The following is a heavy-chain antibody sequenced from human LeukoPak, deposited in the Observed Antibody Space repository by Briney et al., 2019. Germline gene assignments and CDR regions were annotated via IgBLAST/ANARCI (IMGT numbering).Heavy chain of an antibody. D-gene: IGHD1-26*01. Sequence: GGSLRLSCAASGFTVSSYEMNWVRQAPGKGLEWVSYISSSGSTIYYEDFVKGRFTISRDNAKNSLYLQMNSLRAEDTAVYYCARDTHSGSYYRVGLTWGQGTLVTVSS. CDR1: GFTVSSYE. CDR2: ISSSGSTI. CDR3: ARDTHSGSYYRVGLT. J-gene: IGHJ5*02. V-gene: IGHV3-48*03.